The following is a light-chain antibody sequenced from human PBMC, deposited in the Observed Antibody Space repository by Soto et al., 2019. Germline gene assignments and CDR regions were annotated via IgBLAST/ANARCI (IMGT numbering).Light chain of an antibody. CDR2: GAS. J-gene: IGKJ2*01. CDR3: QQYGSYGYT. V-gene: IGKV3-20*01. CDR1: QSVSSCY. Sequence: ELVLTQSPGTLSLSPGERATLSCRASQSVSSCYLAWYQQKPGQAPRLLIYGASIRATGIPDRFSGSGSGTDFTLTISRLEHEDFEVYYCQQYGSYGYTFGQGTKLEIK.